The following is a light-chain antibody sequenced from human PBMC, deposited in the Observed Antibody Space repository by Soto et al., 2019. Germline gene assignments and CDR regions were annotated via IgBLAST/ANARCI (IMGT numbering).Light chain of an antibody. CDR1: QGISRY. V-gene: IGKV1-9*01. J-gene: IGKJ4*01. Sequence: DIQLTQSPSFLSASVGDRVTITCRASQGISRYLAWYQQKPGQAPNLLVYAASTLQSGVPSRFSGSGSGTDFTLTISSRQPEDCATYDCQQLNSYPRTFGGGTKGDIK. CDR2: AAS. CDR3: QQLNSYPRT.